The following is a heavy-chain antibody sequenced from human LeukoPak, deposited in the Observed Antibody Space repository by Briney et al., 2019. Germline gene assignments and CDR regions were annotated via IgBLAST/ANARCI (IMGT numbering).Heavy chain of an antibody. V-gene: IGHV4-4*07. CDR1: GGSLSSYY. Sequence: PSETLSLTCTVSGGSLSSYYWNWIRQPAGKGLEWIGRIYTSGSANYNPSLKSRVTMSADTSKNQFSLKLSSVTAADTAVYYCARDKSRTYGSADAFDIWGQGTMVTVSS. J-gene: IGHJ3*02. CDR2: IYTSGSA. CDR3: ARDKSRTYGSADAFDI. D-gene: IGHD3-10*01.